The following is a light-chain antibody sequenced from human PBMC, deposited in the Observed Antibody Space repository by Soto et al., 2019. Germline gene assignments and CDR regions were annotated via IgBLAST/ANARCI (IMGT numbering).Light chain of an antibody. J-gene: IGKJ4*01. CDR2: GAS. V-gene: IGKV3-15*01. CDR3: QQYSNWPLT. CDR1: QSVSSSY. Sequence: IGLTQYPGTLSLSPGERTTRACRASQSVSSSYLAWYQQKPGQAPRLLIFGASTRAAGIPARFSGSGSGTEFTLTISSLQSEDFAVYYCQQYSNWPLTFGGGTKVDIK.